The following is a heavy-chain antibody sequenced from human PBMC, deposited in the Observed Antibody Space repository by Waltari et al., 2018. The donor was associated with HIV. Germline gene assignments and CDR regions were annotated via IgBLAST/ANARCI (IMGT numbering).Heavy chain of an antibody. CDR1: GGSFSGYY. V-gene: IGHV4-34*01. CDR2: INHRGST. CDR3: ARGYCTNGVCYTTLYY. J-gene: IGHJ4*02. D-gene: IGHD2-8*01. Sequence: QVQLQQWGAGLLKPSETLSLTCAVYGGSFSGYYWSWIRQPPGKGLEWIGEINHRGSTNYTPSLKSRVTISVDTSKNQFSLKLSSVTAADTAVYYCARGYCTNGVCYTTLYYWGQGTLVTVSS.